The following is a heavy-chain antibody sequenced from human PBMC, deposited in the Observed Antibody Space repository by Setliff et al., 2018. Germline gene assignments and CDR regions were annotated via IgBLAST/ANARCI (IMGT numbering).Heavy chain of an antibody. J-gene: IGHJ4*02. CDR3: ARSSNFWNGYLFDW. V-gene: IGHV4-39*01. D-gene: IGHD3-3*01. CDR2: IYYSGTA. CDR1: GGSISSSSYQ. Sequence: PSETLSLTCTVSGGSISSSSYQWGWVRQTPGKGLEWIGSIYYSGTAYYNPSLKSRVTISVDTSKNQFSLQVTSVTATDTAIYYCARSSNFWNGYLFDWWGQGSLVTVSS.